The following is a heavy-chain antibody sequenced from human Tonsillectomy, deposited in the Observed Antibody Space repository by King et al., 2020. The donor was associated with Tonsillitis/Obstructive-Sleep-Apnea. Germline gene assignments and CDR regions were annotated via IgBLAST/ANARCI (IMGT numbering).Heavy chain of an antibody. CDR3: ATPAGLHY. CDR1: GLTVTSNY. J-gene: IGHJ4*02. D-gene: IGHD3-10*01. CDR2: IVSGGST. Sequence: QLVQSGGGLVQPGGSLRLSCAASGLTVTSNYMSWVRQAPGKGLEWVSLIVSGGSTYYAVSVKGRFTISRDNSKNTLYLQINSLRAEDTAVYYCATPAGLHYWGQGTLVTVSS. V-gene: IGHV3-66*01.